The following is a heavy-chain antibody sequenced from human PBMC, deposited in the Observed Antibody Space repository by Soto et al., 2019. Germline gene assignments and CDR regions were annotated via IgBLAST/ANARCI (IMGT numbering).Heavy chain of an antibody. Sequence: QVQLVQSGAEVKKPGASVRVSCKASGYTFTSYYIHWVRQAPGQGPEWMGMISPSSGGTDYAQKFQCRVTMTRDTSTSTVYMELSSLRSEDTAVYFCTRSIITTAGTDAFDLWGQGTLVTVSS. J-gene: IGHJ3*01. D-gene: IGHD6-13*01. CDR1: GYTFTSYY. CDR3: TRSIITTAGTDAFDL. CDR2: ISPSSGGT. V-gene: IGHV1-46*03.